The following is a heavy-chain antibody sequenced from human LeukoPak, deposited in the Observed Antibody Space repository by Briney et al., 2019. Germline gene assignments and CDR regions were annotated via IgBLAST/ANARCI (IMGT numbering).Heavy chain of an antibody. CDR3: AREDSGYTYGTNGY. V-gene: IGHV3-30*04. CDR1: GFTFSSYA. D-gene: IGHD5-18*01. J-gene: IGHJ4*02. Sequence: QSGGSLRLSCAASGFTFSSYAMHWVRQAPGKGLEWVAIISYDGSNKYYADSVKGRFTISRDNAKNSLYLQMNSLRAEDTAVYYCAREDSGYTYGTNGYWGQGTLVTVSS. CDR2: ISYDGSNK.